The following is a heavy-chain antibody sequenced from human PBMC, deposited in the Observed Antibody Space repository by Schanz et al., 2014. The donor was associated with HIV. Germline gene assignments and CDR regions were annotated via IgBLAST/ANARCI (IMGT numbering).Heavy chain of an antibody. J-gene: IGHJ4*02. CDR1: GYTFTNYG. CDR3: ARGRSGYCSGGSCPYGRYYFDY. D-gene: IGHD2-15*01. Sequence: QVQLVQSGTEVKKPGASVTVSCKASGYTFTNYGINWVRQAPGQGLEWMGWISGYIGNTDYAQNLQDRVTMTADTFTSTAYMELRSLTSDDTAVYYCARGRSGYCSGGSCPYGRYYFDYWGQGTLVTVSS. V-gene: IGHV1-18*01. CDR2: ISGYIGNT.